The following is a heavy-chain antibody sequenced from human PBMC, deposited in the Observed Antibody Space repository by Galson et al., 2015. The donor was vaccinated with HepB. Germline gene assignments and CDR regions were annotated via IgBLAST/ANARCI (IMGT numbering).Heavy chain of an antibody. CDR2: INPASART. D-gene: IGHD3-16*02. Sequence: SVKVSCKASGYSFTSHHVHWLRQAPGQGLEWMGIINPASARTTYSQRFQDRFTVARDTSTSTVYMELTSLTSEDTAIYFCARGPYYDYVWGSYQEYWGQGALATVSS. CDR1: GYSFTSHH. J-gene: IGHJ4*02. CDR3: ARGPYYDYVWGSYQEY. V-gene: IGHV1-46*01.